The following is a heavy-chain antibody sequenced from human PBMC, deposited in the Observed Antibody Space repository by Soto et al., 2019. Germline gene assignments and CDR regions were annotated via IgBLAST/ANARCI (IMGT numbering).Heavy chain of an antibody. Sequence: QVHLVQSGAEVKKPGASVKVSCKASGYTFTGNYMHWVRQAPGQGLEWMGWINTNSGGTNYAQKFQGRVTVTRDTYLSTAYIELSRLRSDDTAVYYFARDGDSSSPFAIGGQWTMVTVSS. CDR3: ARDGDSSSPFAI. J-gene: IGHJ3*02. D-gene: IGHD6-6*01. CDR1: GYTFTGNY. CDR2: INTNSGGT. V-gene: IGHV1-2*02.